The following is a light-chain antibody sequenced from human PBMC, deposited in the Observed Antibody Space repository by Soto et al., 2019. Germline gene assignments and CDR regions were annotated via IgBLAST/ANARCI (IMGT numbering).Light chain of an antibody. Sequence: DIQMTQSASSLSQSEVDRHSITCRASQSIRSYLNWYQQKPGQAPKLLIYAESSLQSGVPSRFSGSGSGTDFTLTIRSLQPEDFATYYCQQKGTFGQGTRLEIK. CDR3: QQKGT. CDR1: QSIRSY. J-gene: IGKJ5*01. V-gene: IGKV1-39*01. CDR2: AES.